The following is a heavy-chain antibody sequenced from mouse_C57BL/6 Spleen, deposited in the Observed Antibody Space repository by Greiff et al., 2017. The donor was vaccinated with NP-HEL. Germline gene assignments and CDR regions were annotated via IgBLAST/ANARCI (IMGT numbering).Heavy chain of an antibody. CDR1: GFSLTSYA. CDR2: IWPGGGT. J-gene: IGHJ2*01. Sequence: VKLVESGPGLVAPSQRLSITCTVSGFSLTSYAISLVRQPPGKGLEWLGVIWPGGGTNYNSALKSRLSISKDNSKSQVFIKMTTQQSEDTSSYYCARESLPTGYLDYWGQGTTLTVSS. CDR3: ARESLPTGYLDY. V-gene: IGHV2-9-1*01. D-gene: IGHD6-2*01.